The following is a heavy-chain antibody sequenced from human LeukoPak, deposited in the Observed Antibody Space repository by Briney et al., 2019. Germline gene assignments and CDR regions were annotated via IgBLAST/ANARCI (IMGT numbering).Heavy chain of an antibody. J-gene: IGHJ3*02. V-gene: IGHV3-7*01. Sequence: DSLKGRFTVSRDNAKNSLYLQMNSLRAEDTAVYYCARLSPDDFGANVGRGDGFDIWGQGTMVTVSS. D-gene: IGHD4-17*01. CDR3: ARLSPDDFGANVGRGDGFDI.